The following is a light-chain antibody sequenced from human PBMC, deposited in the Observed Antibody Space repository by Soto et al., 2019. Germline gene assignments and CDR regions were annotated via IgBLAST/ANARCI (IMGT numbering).Light chain of an antibody. J-gene: IGKJ5*01. CDR1: LSVSGY. CDR3: QQRAT. Sequence: EIVLTQSPASQALSPGERATLSSRASLSVSGYLAWYQQRPNQAPRLLIHGTSNRATGIPPRFSGEGSGTDFTLTISSLEPEDSAVYYCQQRATFGQGTRLEIK. CDR2: GTS. V-gene: IGKV3-11*01.